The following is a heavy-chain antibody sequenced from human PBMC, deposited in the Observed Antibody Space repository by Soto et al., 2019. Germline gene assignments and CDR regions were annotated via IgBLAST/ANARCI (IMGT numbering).Heavy chain of an antibody. Sequence: PSETLSLTCTVFGGSISSSSYYWGWIRQPPGKGLEWIGSIYYSGSTYYNPSLKSRVTISVDTSKNQFSLKLSSVTAADTAVYYCAILIGYYYYYMDVWGRGTTVTVSS. CDR2: IYYSGST. CDR3: AILIGYYYYYMDV. J-gene: IGHJ6*03. D-gene: IGHD3-16*02. V-gene: IGHV4-39*01. CDR1: GGSISSSSYY.